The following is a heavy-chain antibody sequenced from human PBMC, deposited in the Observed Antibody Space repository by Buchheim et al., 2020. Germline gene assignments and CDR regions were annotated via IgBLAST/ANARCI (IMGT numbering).Heavy chain of an antibody. CDR2: ISAHNGET. CDR1: GGTFSNYD. D-gene: IGHD5-24*01. J-gene: IGHJ4*02. Sequence: QVQLVQSGTEVKKPGSSVKVSCKASGGTFSNYDISWVRQAPGQGLEWMGWISAHNGETYYSRQVQDRVTMTADTSTTTAYMELRSLRSDDTAVYYCAIRDGYKGGSLDYWGLGTL. V-gene: IGHV1-18*01. CDR3: AIRDGYKGGSLDY.